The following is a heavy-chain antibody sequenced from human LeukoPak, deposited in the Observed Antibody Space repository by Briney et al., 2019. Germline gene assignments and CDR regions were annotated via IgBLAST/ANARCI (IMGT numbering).Heavy chain of an antibody. V-gene: IGHV3-11*06. CDR1: GFTVSSND. D-gene: IGHD3-22*01. J-gene: IGHJ4*02. Sequence: GGSLRLSCAASGFTVSSNDMSWIRQAPGKGLEWVSYISSSSTYTNSADSVRGRFTISRDNAKNSLYLQMNSLSVEDTAVYYCARESDSSGYYDYWGQGTLVTASS. CDR3: ARESDSSGYYDY. CDR2: ISSSSTYT.